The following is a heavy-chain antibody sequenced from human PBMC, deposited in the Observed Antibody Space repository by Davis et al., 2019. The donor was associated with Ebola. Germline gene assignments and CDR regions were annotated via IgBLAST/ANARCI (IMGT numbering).Heavy chain of an antibody. J-gene: IGHJ6*02. D-gene: IGHD1-26*01. CDR3: ARHGGYSGSYHKFYYYYGMDV. Sequence: SETLSLTCTVSGGSISSYYWSWIRQPPGKGLEWIGYIYYSGSTNYNPSLKSRVTISVDPSKNQFSLKLSSVTAADTAVYYCARHGGYSGSYHKFYYYYGMDVWGQGTTVTVSS. CDR2: IYYSGST. CDR1: GGSISSYY. V-gene: IGHV4-59*08.